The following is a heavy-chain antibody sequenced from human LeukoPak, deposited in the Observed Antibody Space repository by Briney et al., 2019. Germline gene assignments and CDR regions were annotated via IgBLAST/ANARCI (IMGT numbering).Heavy chain of an antibody. D-gene: IGHD3-10*01. J-gene: IGHJ4*02. V-gene: IGHV7-4-1*02. CDR2: INTNAGNP. CDR1: GYTFTDYA. Sequence: GASVKVSCKASGYTFTDYAMNWVRQAPGQGLEWMGWINTNAGNPTYAQGFTGRFVFSLDTSVSTAYLQISSLKAEDTAVYYCASEGSGGGPCWGQGTLVTVSS. CDR3: ASEGSGGGPC.